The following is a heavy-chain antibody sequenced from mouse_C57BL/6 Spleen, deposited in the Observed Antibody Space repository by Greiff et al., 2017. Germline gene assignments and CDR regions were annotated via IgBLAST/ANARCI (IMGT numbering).Heavy chain of an antibody. J-gene: IGHJ3*01. V-gene: IGHV1-55*01. CDR3: ARGDTGTDGWFAY. CDR1: GYTFTSYW. CDR2: IYPGSGST. D-gene: IGHD4-1*01. Sequence: VQLQQPGAELVKPGASVKMSCKASGYTFTSYWITWVKQRPGQGLEWIGDIYPGSGSTNYNEKFKSKATLTVDTSSSTAYMQLSSLTSEDSAVYYCARGDTGTDGWFAYWGQGTLVTVSA.